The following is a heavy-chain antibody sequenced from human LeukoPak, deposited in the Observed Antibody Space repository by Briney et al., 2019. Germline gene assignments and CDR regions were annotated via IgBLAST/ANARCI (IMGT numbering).Heavy chain of an antibody. CDR3: ARHVHPKYYYDSSGYYFDY. V-gene: IGHV4-34*01. D-gene: IGHD3-22*01. CDR2: INHSGST. CDR1: GGSFSGYY. Sequence: PSETLSLTCAVYGGSFSGYYWSWIRQPPGKGLEWIGEINHSGSTNYNPSLKSRVTISVDTSKNQFSLKLSSVTAADTAVYYCARHVHPKYYYDSSGYYFDYWGQGTLVTVSS. J-gene: IGHJ4*02.